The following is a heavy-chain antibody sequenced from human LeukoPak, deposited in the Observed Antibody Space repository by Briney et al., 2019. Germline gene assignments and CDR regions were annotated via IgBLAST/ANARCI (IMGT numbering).Heavy chain of an antibody. D-gene: IGHD6-19*01. V-gene: IGHV3-66*01. Sequence: GGSLRLSCAASGISVNSNHMKWVRQAPVKGLEWVSAIHIDGTTYYADSVKGRFIISRDNFRNTVFLQMNSLRAEDTAVCYCARVVPYSSVWVPGDYWGQGTLVTASS. CDR3: ARVVPYSSVWVPGDY. CDR1: GISVNSNH. CDR2: IHIDGTT. J-gene: IGHJ4*02.